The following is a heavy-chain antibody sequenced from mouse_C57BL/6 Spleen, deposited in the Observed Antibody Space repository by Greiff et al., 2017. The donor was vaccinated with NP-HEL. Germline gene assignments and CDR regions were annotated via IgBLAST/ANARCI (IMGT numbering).Heavy chain of an antibody. CDR2: ISSGGAYI. CDR3: TREFYSNGGYAMDY. J-gene: IGHJ4*01. V-gene: IGHV5-9-1*02. CDR1: GFTFSSYA. Sequence: EVKLMESGEGLVKPGGSLKLSCAASGFTFSSYAMSWVRQTPEKRLEWVAYISSGGAYIYYADTVKGRFTISRDNARNTLYLQMSRLKSEDTAMYYCTREFYSNGGYAMDYWGQGTSVTVSS. D-gene: IGHD2-5*01.